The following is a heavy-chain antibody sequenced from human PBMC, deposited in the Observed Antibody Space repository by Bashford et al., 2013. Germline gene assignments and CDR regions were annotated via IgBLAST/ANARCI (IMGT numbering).Heavy chain of an antibody. CDR2: MNPNTANT. CDR1: GYTFTDYF. V-gene: IGHV1-8*02. CDR3: ARGLFRGHDPRSNWFDP. J-gene: IGHJ5*02. Sequence: ASVKVSCKASGYTFTDYFLYWVRQASGQGLQWMGWMNPNTANTVYAQRFQGRVTLTRNTSISTAYLDLTSLTSEDTAVYYCARGLFRGHDPRSNWFDPWGQGVLVTVSS. D-gene: IGHD1-1*01.